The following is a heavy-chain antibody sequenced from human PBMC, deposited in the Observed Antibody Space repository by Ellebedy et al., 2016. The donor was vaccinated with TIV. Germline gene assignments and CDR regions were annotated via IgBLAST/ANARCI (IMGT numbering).Heavy chain of an antibody. J-gene: IGHJ4*02. CDR2: ISAYTGET. CDR1: GYAFGSYG. Sequence: ASVKVSCKASGYAFGSYGISWVRQAPGQGLEWMGWISAYTGETKFAQKFQGRVTMTTDTSTSTAHMELRSLRSDDTAVYYCARDMVQGMVARYLWFDYWGQGTLVTVSS. D-gene: IGHD5-12*01. CDR3: ARDMVQGMVARYLWFDY. V-gene: IGHV1-18*01.